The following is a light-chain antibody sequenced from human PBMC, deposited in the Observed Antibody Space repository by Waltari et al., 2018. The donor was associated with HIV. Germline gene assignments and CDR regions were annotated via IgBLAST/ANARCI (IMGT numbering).Light chain of an antibody. Sequence: DTQMTQSPSTLSASVGHRVTITCRASQSISSWLAWYQQKPGNAPKLLIYKASSLESGVPSRFSGSGSGPEFTLTISSLQPDDFATYYCQQYSNYPGTFGQGTKLEIK. J-gene: IGKJ2*02. CDR3: QQYSNYPGT. CDR1: QSISSW. V-gene: IGKV1-5*03. CDR2: KAS.